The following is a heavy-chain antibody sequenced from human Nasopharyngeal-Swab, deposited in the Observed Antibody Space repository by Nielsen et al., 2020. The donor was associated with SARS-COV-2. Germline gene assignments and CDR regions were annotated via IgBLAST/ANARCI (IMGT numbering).Heavy chain of an antibody. Sequence: IRQPPGKGLEWIGRIYFSESTNYNPSLTSRVTMSDDTSKNKFSLKLSSVTAADTAVYYCARDRHWLVDYWGQGTLVTVSS. D-gene: IGHD6-19*01. V-gene: IGHV4-4*07. J-gene: IGHJ4*02. CDR3: ARDRHWLVDY. CDR2: IYFSEST.